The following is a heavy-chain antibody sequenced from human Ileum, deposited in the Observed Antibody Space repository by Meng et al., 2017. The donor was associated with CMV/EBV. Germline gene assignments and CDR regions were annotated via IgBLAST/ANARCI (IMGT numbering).Heavy chain of an antibody. J-gene: IGHJ4*02. V-gene: IGHV3-15*01. CDR2: IKSKTDGGTT. Sequence: GGSLRLSCAASGITFSDAWMSWVRQAPGKGLEWVGRIKSKTDGGTTDYTAPVKGRFTISRDDSKNRLFLQMNSLKTEDTAVYYCVTDSSAAGHVWGQGTLVTVSS. D-gene: IGHD6-13*01. CDR3: VTDSSAAGHV. CDR1: GITFSDAW.